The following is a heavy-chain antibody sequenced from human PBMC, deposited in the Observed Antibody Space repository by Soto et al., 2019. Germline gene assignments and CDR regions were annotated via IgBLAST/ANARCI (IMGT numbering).Heavy chain of an antibody. CDR1: GASFSSQY. Sequence: QVQLQESGPGLLKPSETLSLTCTVSGASFSSQYWTWIRQPPGAGLEWIGYVSVGGSTQVNPSLKSRALISLASSKSQFSLRLSSVTAADTAVYYCAGFVSGPVAYWGQGTLVTVSS. J-gene: IGHJ4*02. V-gene: IGHV4-59*11. CDR2: VSVGGST. CDR3: AGFVSGPVAY.